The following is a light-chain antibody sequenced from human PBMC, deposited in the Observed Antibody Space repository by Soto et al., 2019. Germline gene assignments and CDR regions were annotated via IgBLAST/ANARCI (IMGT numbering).Light chain of an antibody. CDR2: CSS. J-gene: IGLJ2*01. CDR3: QSYDSSLSGVV. V-gene: IGLV1-40*01. Sequence: QSVLTQPPSVSGAPGQGVTISCTGDSSNIGAGYDVHWYHQIPGTAPKLLIYCSSNRPSGVPDRFSGSKSGTAASLAITGLQAEDEGEYHCQSYDSSLSGVVCGGGTKLTVL. CDR1: SSNIGAGYD.